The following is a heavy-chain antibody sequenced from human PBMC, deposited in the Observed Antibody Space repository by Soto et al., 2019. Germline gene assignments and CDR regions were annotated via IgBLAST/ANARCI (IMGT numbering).Heavy chain of an antibody. CDR1: GFTFSSYG. CDR2: ISYDGSNK. Sequence: GGSLRLSCAASGFTFSSYGMHWVRQAPGKGLEWVAVISYDGSNKYYADSVKGRFTISRDNSKNTLYLQMNSLRAEDTAVYYCAKDLIERVGPYDFWSGYKGLMDVRGKGTTVTVSS. CDR3: AKDLIERVGPYDFWSGYKGLMDV. D-gene: IGHD3-3*01. J-gene: IGHJ6*03. V-gene: IGHV3-30*18.